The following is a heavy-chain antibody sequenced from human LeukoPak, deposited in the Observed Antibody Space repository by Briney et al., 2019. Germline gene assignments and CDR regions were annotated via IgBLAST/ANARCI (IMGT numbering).Heavy chain of an antibody. J-gene: IGHJ4*02. CDR3: AREAIGRVDY. Sequence: SETLSLTCTVSGDSISNYYWSWIRQPPGKGLEWIGYIYYSGSTNYNPSLESRVTISVDTSKKHFSLKLSSVTAADTAVYYCAREAIGRVDYWGQGILVTVSS. CDR1: GDSISNYY. D-gene: IGHD2/OR15-2a*01. V-gene: IGHV4-59*01. CDR2: IYYSGST.